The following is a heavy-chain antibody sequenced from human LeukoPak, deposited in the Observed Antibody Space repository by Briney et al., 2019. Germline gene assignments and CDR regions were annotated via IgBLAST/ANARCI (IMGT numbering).Heavy chain of an antibody. D-gene: IGHD2-15*01. Sequence: GASVKVSCKASGYTFTGYYMHWVGQAPGQGLEWMGWINPNSGGTNYAQKFQGRVTMTRDTSISTAYMELSRLRSDDTAVYYCAREQFLRGYCSGGSCYSDYYGMDVWGQGTTVTVSS. J-gene: IGHJ6*02. CDR1: GYTFTGYY. CDR3: AREQFLRGYCSGGSCYSDYYGMDV. V-gene: IGHV1-2*02. CDR2: INPNSGGT.